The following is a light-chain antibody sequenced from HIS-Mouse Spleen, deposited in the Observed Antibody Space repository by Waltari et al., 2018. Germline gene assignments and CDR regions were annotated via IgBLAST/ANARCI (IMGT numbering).Light chain of an antibody. Sequence: QSALTQPASVSGSPGQSITIPCTGTSSDVGGYNYVSWYQQHPGKAPQLMIYEVSHRPSGVSNRFSGSKSGNTASLTISGLQAEDEADYYCSSYTSSSTLWVFGGGTKLTVL. V-gene: IGLV2-14*01. CDR1: SSDVGGYNY. J-gene: IGLJ3*02. CDR3: SSYTSSSTLWV. CDR2: EVS.